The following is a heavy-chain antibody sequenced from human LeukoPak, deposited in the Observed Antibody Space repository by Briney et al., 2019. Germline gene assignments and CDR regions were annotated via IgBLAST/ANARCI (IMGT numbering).Heavy chain of an antibody. CDR2: IKQDGSEK. J-gene: IGHJ4*02. V-gene: IGHV3-7*03. D-gene: IGHD6-6*01. Sequence: GGSLRLSCAASGFTFSSYWMSWVRQAPGKGLEWVASIKQDGSEKYYVDSVKGRFTISRDNAKNSLYLQMNSLRAEDTAVYYCASGTWYSSSQDYWGQGTLVTVSS. CDR1: GFTFSSYW. CDR3: ASGTWYSSSQDY.